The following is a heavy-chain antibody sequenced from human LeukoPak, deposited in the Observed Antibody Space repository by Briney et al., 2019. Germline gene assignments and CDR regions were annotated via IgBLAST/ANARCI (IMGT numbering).Heavy chain of an antibody. Sequence: GGSLRLSCAASGFTFSSYGMHWVRQAQGKGLEWVAFIRYDGSNKYYADSVKGRFTISRDNSKNTLYLQMNSLRAEDTAVYYCANDGYGDYVIDYWGQGTLVTVSS. CDR1: GFTFSSYG. V-gene: IGHV3-30*02. CDR3: ANDGYGDYVIDY. D-gene: IGHD4-17*01. CDR2: IRYDGSNK. J-gene: IGHJ4*02.